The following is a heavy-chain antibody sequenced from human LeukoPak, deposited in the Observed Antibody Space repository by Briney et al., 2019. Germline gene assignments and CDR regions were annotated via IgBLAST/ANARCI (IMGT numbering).Heavy chain of an antibody. CDR2: ISGSDAST. J-gene: IGHJ4*02. Sequence: PGGSLRLSCAASGFTFRSYGMSWVRQAPGKGLEWVSGISGSDASTYYADSVKGRFTISRDKTKNTLYLQMNSLRAEDTAVYYCAKKGSAYYHSSPYWGQGTLVTVSS. CDR3: AKKGSAYYHSSPY. CDR1: GFTFRSYG. V-gene: IGHV3-23*01. D-gene: IGHD3-3*01.